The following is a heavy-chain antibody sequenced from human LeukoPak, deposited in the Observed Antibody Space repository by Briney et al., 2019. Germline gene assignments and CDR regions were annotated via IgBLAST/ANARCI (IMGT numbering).Heavy chain of an antibody. CDR2: IYTSGST. CDR3: ARGGVLLGYFDY. Sequence: PSETLSLTCTVSGGSISSGSYYWSWIRQPAGKGLEWIGRIYTSGSTNYNPSLKSRVTISVDTSKSQFSLKLSSVTAADTAVYYCARGGVLLGYFDYWGQGTLVTVSS. CDR1: GGSISSGSYY. V-gene: IGHV4-61*02. D-gene: IGHD1-26*01. J-gene: IGHJ4*02.